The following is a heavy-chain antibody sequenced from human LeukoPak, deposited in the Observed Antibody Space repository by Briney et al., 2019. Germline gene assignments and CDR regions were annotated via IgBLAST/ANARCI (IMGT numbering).Heavy chain of an antibody. CDR1: GFTFSNRA. J-gene: IGHJ4*02. V-gene: IGHV3-13*01. CDR3: VRQQTPHGNFDY. Sequence: GGSLRLSCATSGFTFSNRAMHWVRHATGKGLEWVSAIGTAGDTFYPGSVKGRFTISRENAKNSLSLQMNSLRAEDTAVYYCVRQQTPHGNFDYWGQGTLVTVSS. CDR2: IGTAGDT. D-gene: IGHD1-26*01.